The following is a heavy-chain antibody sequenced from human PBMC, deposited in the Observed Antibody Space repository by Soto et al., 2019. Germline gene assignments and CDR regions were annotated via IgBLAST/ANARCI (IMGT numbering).Heavy chain of an antibody. J-gene: IGHJ4*02. Sequence: XGSLRLYWSVSGFTLSSYSMHWVRQAPGKGLQYAASISSNGASTYYADSVKGRFTISRDNSKNTLYLQMSSLRADDTAVYYCVKDRYVDYWGQGTLVTAPQ. CDR1: GFTLSSYS. CDR2: ISSNGAST. V-gene: IGHV3-64D*06. CDR3: VKDRYVDY.